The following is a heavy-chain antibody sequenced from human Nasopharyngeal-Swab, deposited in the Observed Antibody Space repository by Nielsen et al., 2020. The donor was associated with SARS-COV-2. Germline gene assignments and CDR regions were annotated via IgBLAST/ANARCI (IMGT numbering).Heavy chain of an antibody. CDR1: GYTFTSYY. CDR3: ASFASDCSGGSCYLSSFDY. V-gene: IGHV1-46*01. Sequence: ASVKVSCKASGYTFTSYYMHWVRQAPGQGLEWMGIINPSGGSTSYAQKFQDRVTMTTDTSTSTAYMELRSLRSDDTAVYYCASFASDCSGGSCYLSSFDYWGQGTLVTVSS. D-gene: IGHD2-15*01. CDR2: INPSGGST. J-gene: IGHJ4*02.